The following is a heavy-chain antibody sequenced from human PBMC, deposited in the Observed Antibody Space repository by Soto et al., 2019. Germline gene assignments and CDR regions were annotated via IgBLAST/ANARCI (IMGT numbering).Heavy chain of an antibody. D-gene: IGHD3-22*01. CDR2: IGTAGDA. CDR3: ARVNSAYAGGYYYYYMDV. V-gene: IGHV3-13*01. J-gene: IGHJ6*03. CDR1: GFTFSSYD. Sequence: GGSLRLSCAASGFTFSSYDMHWVRQATGKGLEWVSAIGTAGDAYYPGSVKGRFTISRENAKNSLYLQMNSLRAGDTAVYYCARVNSAYAGGYYYYYMDVWGEGTTVTVSS.